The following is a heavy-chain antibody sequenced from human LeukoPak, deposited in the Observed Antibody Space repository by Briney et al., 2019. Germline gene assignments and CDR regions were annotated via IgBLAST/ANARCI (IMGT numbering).Heavy chain of an antibody. CDR3: ARLSYYYDTSGYLDY. J-gene: IGHJ4*02. Sequence: ASVKVSCTASGYTFTGYYIHWVRQAPGQGLEWMGWINPNSGVSDYAQKFQGRVTMTSDTSISTAYMELSRLRSDDAAVYYRARLSYYYDTSGYLDYWGQGTLVTASS. V-gene: IGHV1-2*02. CDR2: INPNSGVS. D-gene: IGHD3-22*01. CDR1: GYTFTGYY.